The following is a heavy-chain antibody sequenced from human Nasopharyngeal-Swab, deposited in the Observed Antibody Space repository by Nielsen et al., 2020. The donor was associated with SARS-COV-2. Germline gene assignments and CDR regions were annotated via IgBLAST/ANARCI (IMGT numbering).Heavy chain of an antibody. Sequence: SVKVSCKASGGTFSSYAISWVRQAPGQGLEWMGRIIPILGIANYAQKFQGRVTITADKSTSTAYMELSSLRSEDTAVYYCAREYCSGGSCYGNHGMDVWGHGTTVTVSS. CDR2: IIPILGIA. J-gene: IGHJ6*02. CDR1: GGTFSSYA. CDR3: AREYCSGGSCYGNHGMDV. D-gene: IGHD2-15*01. V-gene: IGHV1-69*04.